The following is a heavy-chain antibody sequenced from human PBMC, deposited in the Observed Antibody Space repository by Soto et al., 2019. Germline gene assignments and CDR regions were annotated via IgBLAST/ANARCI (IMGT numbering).Heavy chain of an antibody. CDR1: GFTFSGNT. CDR3: ARDPFGGGGSDWFDP. D-gene: IGHD2-15*01. Sequence: EVRLVESGGGLVKPGGSLRLSCAASGFTFSGNTMNWVRQAPGKRLEWVSSINGSSRDIYYADSVKGRFTVSRNNAKNSLYRRMNSLRAEYTAMYYCARDPFGGGGSDWFDPWGQGTLVTVSS. V-gene: IGHV3-21*01. CDR2: INGSSRDI. J-gene: IGHJ5*02.